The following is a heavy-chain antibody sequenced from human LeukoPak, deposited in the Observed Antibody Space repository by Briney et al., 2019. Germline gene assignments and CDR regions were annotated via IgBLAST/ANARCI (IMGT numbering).Heavy chain of an antibody. J-gene: IGHJ5*02. V-gene: IGHV1-24*01. CDR2: FNPEDGET. Sequence: ASVKVSCKVSGYTLTELSMHWVRQAPGKGLEWMGGFNPEDGETIYAQKFQGRVTMTEDTSTDAAYMELSSLRSEDTAVYYCAAVFDWLSQNWFDPWGQGTLVTVSS. D-gene: IGHD3-9*01. CDR3: AAVFDWLSQNWFDP. CDR1: GYTLTELS.